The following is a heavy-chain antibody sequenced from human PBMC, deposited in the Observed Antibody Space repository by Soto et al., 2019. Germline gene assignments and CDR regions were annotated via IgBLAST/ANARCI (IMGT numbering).Heavy chain of an antibody. D-gene: IGHD2-2*01. CDR3: ARDLSSCSSARCYSFYYGMDL. V-gene: IGHV3-74*01. J-gene: IGHJ6*02. CDR1: GFTFNTHW. CDR2: IHFDGITT. Sequence: GGSLRLSCTASGFTFNTHWMHWVRQAPGKGLVWVSRIHFDGITTNYADSVKGRFTISRDDAKNTLYLQMNSLRAEDTAVYYCARDLSSCSSARCYSFYYGMDLWGQGTTVTVSS.